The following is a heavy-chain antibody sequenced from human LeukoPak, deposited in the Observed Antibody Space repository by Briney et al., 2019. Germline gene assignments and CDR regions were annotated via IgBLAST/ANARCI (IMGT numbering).Heavy chain of an antibody. CDR2: ISGSGGST. D-gene: IGHD3-22*01. J-gene: IGHJ1*01. Sequence: GSLRLSCAASGFTFSSYAMSWVRQAPGKGLEWVSAISGSGGSTYYADSVKGRFTISRDNSKNTLYLQMNSLRAEDTAVYYCAKAYYYDSSGLEYFQHWGQGTLVTVSS. CDR3: AKAYYYDSSGLEYFQH. V-gene: IGHV3-23*01. CDR1: GFTFSSYA.